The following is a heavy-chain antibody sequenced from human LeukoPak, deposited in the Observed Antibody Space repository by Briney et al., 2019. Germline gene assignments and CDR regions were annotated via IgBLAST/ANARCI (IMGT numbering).Heavy chain of an antibody. J-gene: IGHJ4*02. CDR2: IYYSGST. V-gene: IGHV4-59*12. CDR3: ARLWPNYYDSSGYFDY. D-gene: IGHD3-22*01. CDR1: GGSISSYY. Sequence: SETLSLTCTVSGGSISSYYWSWIRQPPGKGLEWIGYIYYSGSTNYNPSLKSRVTISVDKSKNQFSLKLSSVTAADTAVYYCARLWPNYYDSSGYFDYWGQGTLVTVSS.